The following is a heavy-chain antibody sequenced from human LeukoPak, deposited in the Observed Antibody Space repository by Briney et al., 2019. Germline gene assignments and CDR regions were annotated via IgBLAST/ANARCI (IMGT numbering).Heavy chain of an antibody. V-gene: IGHV1-69*01. CDR2: IIPIFGTA. CDR3: ASGYSYGYAFDY. CDR1: GGTFSSYA. Sequence: ASVKVSCKASGGTFSSYAISWVRQAPGQGLEWMGGIIPIFGTANYAQKFQGRVTITADESTSTAYMELSSLRSEDTAVYYCASGYSYGYAFDYWGQGTLVTVSS. D-gene: IGHD5-18*01. J-gene: IGHJ4*02.